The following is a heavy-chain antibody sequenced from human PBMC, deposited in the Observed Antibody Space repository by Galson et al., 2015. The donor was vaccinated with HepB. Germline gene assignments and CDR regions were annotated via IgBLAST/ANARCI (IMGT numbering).Heavy chain of an antibody. CDR1: GFTVSSNY. CDR2: IYSGGST. J-gene: IGHJ6*02. V-gene: IGHV3-53*01. Sequence: SLRLSCAASGFTVSSNYMSWVRQAPGKGLEWVSVIYSGGSTYYADSVKGRFTISRDNSKNTLYLQMNSLRAEDTAVYYCARERYDILTGYHYYYYGMDVWGQGTTVTVSS. CDR3: ARERYDILTGYHYYYYGMDV. D-gene: IGHD3-9*01.